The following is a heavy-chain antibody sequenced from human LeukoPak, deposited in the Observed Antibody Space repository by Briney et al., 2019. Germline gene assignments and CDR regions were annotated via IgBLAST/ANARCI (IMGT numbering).Heavy chain of an antibody. D-gene: IGHD4-17*01. CDR1: GFTFSSYA. V-gene: IGHV3-33*08. Sequence: GGSLRLSCAASGFTFSSYAMRWVRQAPGKGLEWVAVIWYDGGTKYYADSVKGRFTISRDNSKNTLYLQMNSLRAEDTAVYYCVRDDSGDYNYLDYCGQGTLVTVSS. J-gene: IGHJ4*02. CDR2: IWYDGGTK. CDR3: VRDDSGDYNYLDY.